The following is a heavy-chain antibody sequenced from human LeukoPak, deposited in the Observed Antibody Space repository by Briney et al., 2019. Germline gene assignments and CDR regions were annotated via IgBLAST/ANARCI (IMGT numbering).Heavy chain of an antibody. V-gene: IGHV3-30-3*01. D-gene: IGHD2-15*01. CDR3: AKRDITARTFDI. CDR1: GFTFSSSA. J-gene: IGHJ3*02. Sequence: PGGSLRLSCAASGFTFSSSAMHWVRQAPGKGLEWVADISYDGSNKYYADSVKGRFTISRDNSKNTLYLQMNSLRAEDTALYYCAKRDITARTFDIWGQGTMVIVSS. CDR2: ISYDGSNK.